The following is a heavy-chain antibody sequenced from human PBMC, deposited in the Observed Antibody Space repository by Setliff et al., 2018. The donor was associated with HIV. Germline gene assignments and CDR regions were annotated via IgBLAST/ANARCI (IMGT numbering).Heavy chain of an antibody. CDR3: AREIPYSYGGRGHPL. V-gene: IGHV4-59*12. CDR1: GGSIRSYY. J-gene: IGHJ4*02. Sequence: PSETLSLTCSVTGGSIRSYYWSWIRQSPGKGLEWIGYIYFSGSTSYNPSLKSRVTMSVDTSKNQFSLKLSSVTAADTAVYYCAREIPYSYGGRGHPLWGQGTLVTVSS. D-gene: IGHD3-22*01. CDR2: IYFSGST.